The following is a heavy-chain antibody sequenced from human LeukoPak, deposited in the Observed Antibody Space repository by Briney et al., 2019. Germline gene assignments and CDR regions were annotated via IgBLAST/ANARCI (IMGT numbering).Heavy chain of an antibody. CDR2: ISYDESNE. CDR3: VKDRGYGSGSYRHLDY. V-gene: IGHV3-30-3*01. Sequence: PGGSLRLSCAASGFSFVSHALHWVRQPLGKGLEWVALISYDESNEYYADSVKGRFTISGDNSKNTLYLEMNNLRPDDTAVYYCVKDRGYGSGSYRHLDYWGQGTLVTVTS. D-gene: IGHD3-16*02. CDR1: GFSFVSHA. J-gene: IGHJ4*02.